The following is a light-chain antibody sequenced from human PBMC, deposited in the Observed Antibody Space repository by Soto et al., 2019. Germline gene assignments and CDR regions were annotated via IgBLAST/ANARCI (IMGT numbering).Light chain of an antibody. CDR3: LQDYGDSWT. CDR2: KAS. Sequence: DIQITQSPSTLSASVGDRVSITCRASQSISSWLAWYQQKPGKAPKYLIYKASSIKNGVPSRFSGSRYGTEFNLTISSLQTEDFASYYCLQDYGDSWTFGQGTKVDIK. V-gene: IGKV1-5*03. CDR1: QSISSW. J-gene: IGKJ1*01.